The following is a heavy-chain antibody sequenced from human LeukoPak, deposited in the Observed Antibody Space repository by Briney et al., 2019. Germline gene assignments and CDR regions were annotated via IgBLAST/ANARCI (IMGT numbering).Heavy chain of an antibody. CDR2: IRYDGSNK. CDR3: AKGRGWEASYYYYYADV. D-gene: IGHD1-26*01. Sequence: GGSLRLSCAASGFTFSSYGIHWVRQAPGKGLERVAFIRYDGSNKYYTDSVKGRFTISRDNSKNTLYLQMNSLRAEDTAVYYCAKGRGWEASYYYYYADVWGKGTTVTISS. CDR1: GFTFSSYG. V-gene: IGHV3-30*02. J-gene: IGHJ6*03.